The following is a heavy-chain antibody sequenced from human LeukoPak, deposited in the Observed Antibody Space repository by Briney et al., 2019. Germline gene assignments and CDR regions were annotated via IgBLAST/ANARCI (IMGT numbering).Heavy chain of an antibody. J-gene: IGHJ4*02. CDR3: AKWGDYDVLTGYYVSDF. D-gene: IGHD3-9*01. CDR2: ISGRSDNT. Sequence: GGSLRLSCAAYAFIFSNYAMYWVRQAPGKGLEWVSAISGRSDNTYYADSVKGRFTLSRDSSKNTLYLQMNSLRADDTAVYYCAKWGDYDVLTGYYVSDFWGQGALVTVSS. CDR1: AFIFSNYA. V-gene: IGHV3-23*01.